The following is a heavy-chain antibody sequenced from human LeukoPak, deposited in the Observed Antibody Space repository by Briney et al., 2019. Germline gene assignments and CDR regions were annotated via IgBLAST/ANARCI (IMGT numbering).Heavy chain of an antibody. J-gene: IGHJ6*03. CDR2: INTNTWNP. CDR1: GYTFTSYA. D-gene: IGHD3-16*02. CDR3: ARVGGHYPYYYYMDV. Sequence: ASVKVSCKASGYTFTSYAMNWVRQAPGQGLEWMGWINTNTWNPTYAQGFTGRFVFSFDTSVSTAYLQISSLKAEDTAVYYCARVGGHYPYYYYMDVWGKGTTVTVSS. V-gene: IGHV7-4-1*02.